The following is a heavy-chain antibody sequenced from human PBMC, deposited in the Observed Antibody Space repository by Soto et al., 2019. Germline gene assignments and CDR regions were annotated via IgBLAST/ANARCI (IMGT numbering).Heavy chain of an antibody. CDR2: ISYDGSNQ. CDR3: AEDQASGQGSFDS. V-gene: IGHV3-30*18. J-gene: IGHJ4*02. CDR1: GFTFNIYG. Sequence: LRLSCAASGFTFNIYGMHWVRQAPDKGLEWVALISYDGSNQYYADSVKGRFTISRDNSKNTLFLQMNSLRADDTAVYYCAEDQASGQGSFDSWGQGTLVTVSS.